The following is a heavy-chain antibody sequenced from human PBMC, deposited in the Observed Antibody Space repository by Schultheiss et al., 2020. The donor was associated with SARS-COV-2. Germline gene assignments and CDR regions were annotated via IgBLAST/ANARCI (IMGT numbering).Heavy chain of an antibody. D-gene: IGHD3-22*01. V-gene: IGHV1-8*02. CDR2: MNPNSGNT. CDR1: GYTFTSYG. J-gene: IGHJ4*02. Sequence: ASVKVSCKASGYTFTSYGISWVRQAPGQGLEWMGWMNPNSGNTGYAQKFQGRVTMTRNTSISTAYMELSSLRSEDTAVYYCARVDYYDSRRDYWGQGTLVTVSS. CDR3: ARVDYYDSRRDY.